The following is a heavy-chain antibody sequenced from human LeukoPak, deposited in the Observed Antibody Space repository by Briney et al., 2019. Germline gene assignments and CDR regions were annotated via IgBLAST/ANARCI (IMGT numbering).Heavy chain of an antibody. D-gene: IGHD3-3*01. CDR2: IVGRGGIT. Sequence: GSLRLSCAASGITFSSYAMSWVRQAPGKGLEWVSTIVGRGGITYYADSLKGRFTVYRDNAKNSVYLQMNSLRAEDTAVYYCARGRVEWLSSFDNWGQGTLVTVSS. CDR1: GITFSSYA. V-gene: IGHV3-23*01. J-gene: IGHJ4*02. CDR3: ARGRVEWLSSFDN.